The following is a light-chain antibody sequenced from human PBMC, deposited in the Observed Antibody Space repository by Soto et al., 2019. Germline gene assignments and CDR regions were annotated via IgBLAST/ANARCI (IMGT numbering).Light chain of an antibody. Sequence: TVMTQSPATLSVSPGERATLSCRASQSVNSNLAWYQQKPGQAPRLLIYGASTRATGIPDRFSGTGSGTDFTLTISRLEPEDFAVYYCQHFGNSPITFGQGTRLEIK. CDR3: QHFGNSPIT. CDR1: QSVNSN. CDR2: GAS. V-gene: IGKV3-20*01. J-gene: IGKJ5*01.